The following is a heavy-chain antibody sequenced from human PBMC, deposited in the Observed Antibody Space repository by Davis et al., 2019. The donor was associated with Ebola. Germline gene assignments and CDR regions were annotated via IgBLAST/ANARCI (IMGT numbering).Heavy chain of an antibody. CDR3: ARSIWFGERWFDP. V-gene: IGHV4-59*05. D-gene: IGHD3-10*01. CDR2: IYYSGST. Sequence: SETLSLTCTVSGGSISSYYWSWIRQPPGKGLEWIGSIYYSGSTYYNPSLKSRVTISVDTSKNQFSLKLSSVTAADTAVYYCARSIWFGERWFDPWGQGTLVTVSS. CDR1: GGSISSYY. J-gene: IGHJ5*02.